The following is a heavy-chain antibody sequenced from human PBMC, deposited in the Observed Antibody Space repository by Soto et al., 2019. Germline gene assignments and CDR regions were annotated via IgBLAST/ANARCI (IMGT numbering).Heavy chain of an antibody. V-gene: IGHV3-48*03. CDR3: ARDDSGYPSYFHC. Sequence: EVQLVESGGGLVQPGGSLRLSCAASGFTFSSYEMNWVRQAPGKGLEWVSYISSGGSTIYYADSVRGRFTIARDNAKNALYVQMNSLRAEDTAVYYCARDDSGYPSYFHCWGQGTLVTVSS. CDR1: GFTFSSYE. D-gene: IGHD3-16*02. J-gene: IGHJ4*02. CDR2: ISSGGSTI.